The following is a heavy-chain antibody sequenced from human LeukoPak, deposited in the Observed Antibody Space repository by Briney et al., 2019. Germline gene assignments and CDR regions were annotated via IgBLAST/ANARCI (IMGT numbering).Heavy chain of an antibody. CDR3: ARDRLGYRGYFDY. CDR2: ISAYNGNT. Sequence: ASVKVSCKASGYTFTSYYMHWVRQAPGQGLEWMGWISAYNGNTNYAQKLQGRVTMTTDTPTSTAYMELRSLRSDDTAVYYCARDRLGYRGYFDYWGQGTLVTVSS. J-gene: IGHJ4*02. V-gene: IGHV1-18*04. CDR1: GYTFTSYY. D-gene: IGHD5-12*01.